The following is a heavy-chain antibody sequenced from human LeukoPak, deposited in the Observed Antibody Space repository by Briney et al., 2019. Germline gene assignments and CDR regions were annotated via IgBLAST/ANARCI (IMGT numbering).Heavy chain of an antibody. CDR2: IRNKANSYAT. V-gene: IGHV3-73*01. CDR1: GFTFSGSA. J-gene: IGHJ4*02. D-gene: IGHD6-13*01. Sequence: GGSLKLSCAASGFTFSGSAVHWVRQASGKGLEWVGRIRNKANSYATAYAASVNGRFTISRDDSKNTAYLHVNSLKIEDTAVYYCSRLIEAAGTSFDYWGQGTLVTVSS. CDR3: SRLIEAAGTSFDY.